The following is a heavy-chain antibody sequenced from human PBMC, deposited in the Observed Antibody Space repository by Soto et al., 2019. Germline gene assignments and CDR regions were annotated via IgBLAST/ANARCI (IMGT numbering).Heavy chain of an antibody. CDR1: GFTFSHYD. J-gene: IGHJ3*02. Sequence: SLRLSCAASGFTFSHYDMHWVRQATGKGLEWVSTVGTAGDTYYPGSVKGQFTISRENDKNSLYLQMNSLRAGDTAVYYCARGRLGQRYAFDIWGQGAMVTVSS. D-gene: IGHD4-17*01. V-gene: IGHV3-13*01. CDR2: VGTAGDT. CDR3: ARGRLGQRYAFDI.